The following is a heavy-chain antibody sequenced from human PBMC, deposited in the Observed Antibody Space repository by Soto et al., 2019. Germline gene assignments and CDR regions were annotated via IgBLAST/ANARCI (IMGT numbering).Heavy chain of an antibody. V-gene: IGHV1-2*02. CDR2: INPNSGGT. J-gene: IGHJ6*02. Sequence: ASVKVSCKASGDTFTGYYMHWVRQAPGQGLEWMGWINPNSGGTNYAQKFQGRVTMTRDTSISTAYMELSRLRSDDTAVYYCAREYIYYDILTGYSPPYYPYGMDVWGQGTTVTVSS. D-gene: IGHD3-9*01. CDR1: GDTFTGYY. CDR3: AREYIYYDILTGYSPPYYPYGMDV.